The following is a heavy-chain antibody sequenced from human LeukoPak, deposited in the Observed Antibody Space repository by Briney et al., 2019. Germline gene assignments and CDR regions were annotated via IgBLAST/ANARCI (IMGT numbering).Heavy chain of an antibody. D-gene: IGHD1-26*01. CDR1: GFTFSSYA. CDR3: AKDPVGGIFDY. V-gene: IGHV3-23*01. CDR2: ISGSSGNT. Sequence: GGSLRLSCAASGFTFSSYAISWVRQAPGKGLEWVSAISGSSGNTDYADSVKGRFTISRDNSKNTLYLQMNSLRAEDTAVYFCAKDPVGGIFDYWGQGTLVTVSS. J-gene: IGHJ4*02.